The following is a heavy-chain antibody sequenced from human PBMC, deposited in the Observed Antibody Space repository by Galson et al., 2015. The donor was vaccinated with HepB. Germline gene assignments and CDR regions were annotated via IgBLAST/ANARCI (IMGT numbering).Heavy chain of an antibody. CDR2: ISGSGGST. CDR1: GFTFSSYA. J-gene: IGHJ4*02. CDR3: ANAPSWIQLWFFDY. V-gene: IGHV3-23*01. Sequence: SLRLSCAASGFTFSSYAMSWVRQAPGKGLEWVSAISGSGGSTYYADSVKGRFTISRDNSKNTLYLQMNSLRAEDTAVYYCANAPSWIQLWFFDYWGQGTLVTVSS. D-gene: IGHD5-18*01.